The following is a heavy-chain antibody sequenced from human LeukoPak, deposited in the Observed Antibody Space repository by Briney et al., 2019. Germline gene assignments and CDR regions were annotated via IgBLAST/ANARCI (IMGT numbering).Heavy chain of an antibody. CDR2: FSPDGI. CDR3: AKDYARGGCSLAHCNPIDS. D-gene: IGHD2-15*01. Sequence: GGSLRLSCAASGFTFSTFAMTWVRQAPGKGLEWVSTFSPDGIHYADSVKGRFAISRDDSMSTLFLQMNSLRAEDTAIYYCAKDYARGGCSLAHCNPIDSWGQGTLVTGSS. J-gene: IGHJ4*02. V-gene: IGHV3-23*01. CDR1: GFTFSTFA.